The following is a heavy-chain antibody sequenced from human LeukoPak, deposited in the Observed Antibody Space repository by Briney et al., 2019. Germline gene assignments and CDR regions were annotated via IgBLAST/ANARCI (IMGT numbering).Heavy chain of an antibody. CDR1: GFTFDDYA. V-gene: IGHV3-9*03. CDR3: AKDSSGYPLNHAFDI. J-gene: IGHJ3*02. Sequence: TGGSPRLSCAASGFTFDDYAMHWVRQAPGKGLEWVSGISWNSGSIGYADSVKGRFTISRDNAKNSLYLQMNSLRAEDMALYYCAKDSSGYPLNHAFDIWGQGTMVTVSS. CDR2: ISWNSGSI. D-gene: IGHD3-22*01.